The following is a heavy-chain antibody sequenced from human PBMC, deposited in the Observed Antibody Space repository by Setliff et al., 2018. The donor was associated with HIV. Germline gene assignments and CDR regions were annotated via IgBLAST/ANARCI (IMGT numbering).Heavy chain of an antibody. Sequence: PSETLSLTCAVYGGSFSDYGGSFSDYYWTWIRQPPGKGLEWIGEINHSGSTNYSPSLKSRITISVDTSKDQFSLKLSSVTAADTAVYYCAREGKFRYYYYMDVWGKGTTVTVSS. CDR3: AREGKFRYYYYMDV. J-gene: IGHJ6*03. CDR2: INHSGST. D-gene: IGHD3-10*01. CDR1: GGSFSDYGGSFSDYY. V-gene: IGHV4-34*01.